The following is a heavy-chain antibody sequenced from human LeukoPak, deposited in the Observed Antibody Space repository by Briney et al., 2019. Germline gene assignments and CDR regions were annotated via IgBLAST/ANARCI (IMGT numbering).Heavy chain of an antibody. Sequence: PSETLSLTCTVSGGSISSYYWSWIRQPAGKGLEWIGRIYTSGSTNYNPSLKSRVTMSVDTSKNQFSLKLSSVTAADTAVYYCARMVDTAMDSYYYYYYGMVVWGQGTTVTVSS. CDR1: GGSISSYY. CDR2: IYTSGST. J-gene: IGHJ6*02. CDR3: ARMVDTAMDSYYYYYYGMVV. D-gene: IGHD5-18*01. V-gene: IGHV4-4*07.